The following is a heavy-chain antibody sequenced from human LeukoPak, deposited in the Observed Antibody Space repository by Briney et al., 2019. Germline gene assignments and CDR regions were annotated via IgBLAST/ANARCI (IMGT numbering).Heavy chain of an antibody. CDR2: ISSSGTAI. V-gene: IGHV3-11*04. CDR3: ARTGRFDWNFDS. D-gene: IGHD1-1*01. J-gene: IGHJ4*02. CDR1: GFTVSSNY. Sequence: GGSLRLSCAASGFTVSSNYMSWVRQAPGKGLEWVSYISSSGTAIYHADSVKGRFTISRDNAQNSLFLQMNSLRAEDTAVYYCARTGRFDWNFDSWGQGTLVTVSS.